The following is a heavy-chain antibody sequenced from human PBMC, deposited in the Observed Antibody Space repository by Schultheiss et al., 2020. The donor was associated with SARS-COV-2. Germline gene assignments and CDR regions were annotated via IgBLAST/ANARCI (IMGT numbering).Heavy chain of an antibody. J-gene: IGHJ4*02. Sequence: GGSLRLSCAASGFTFSSYGMHWVRQAPGKGLEWVAVISYDGSNKYYADSVKGRFTISRDNSKNTLYLQMNSLRAEDTAVYYCARGPYYYDSSGPTRFDYWGQGTLVTVSS. CDR1: GFTFSSYG. D-gene: IGHD3-22*01. CDR2: ISYDGSNK. CDR3: ARGPYYYDSSGPTRFDY. V-gene: IGHV3-30*03.